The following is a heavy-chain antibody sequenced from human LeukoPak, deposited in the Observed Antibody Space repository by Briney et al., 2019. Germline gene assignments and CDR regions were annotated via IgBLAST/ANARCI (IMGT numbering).Heavy chain of an antibody. V-gene: IGHV4-39*01. CDR3: ARQGPHYDFWSGYWTDAFDI. CDR1: GGSISSSSYY. J-gene: IGHJ3*02. Sequence: SETLSLTCTVSGGSISSSSYYWGWIRQPPGKGLEWIGSIYYSGSTYYNPSLKSRVTISVDTSKNQFSLKLSSVTAADTAVYYCARQGPHYDFWSGYWTDAFDIWGQGTMVTVSS. CDR2: IYYSGST. D-gene: IGHD3-3*01.